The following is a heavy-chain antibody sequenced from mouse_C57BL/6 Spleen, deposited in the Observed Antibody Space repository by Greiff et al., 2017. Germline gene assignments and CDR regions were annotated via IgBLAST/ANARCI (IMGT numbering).Heavy chain of an antibody. CDR2: IHPNSGST. V-gene: IGHV1-64*01. CDR3: AREDFPREDV. J-gene: IGHJ1*01. CDR1: GYTFTSYW. Sequence: QVQLQQPGAELVKPGASVKLSCKASGYTFTSYWMHWVKQRPGQGLEWIGMIHPNSGSTNYNEKFKSKATLTVDKSSSTAYMQLSSLESEDSAFYYCAREDFPREDVWGPGTTVTVSS.